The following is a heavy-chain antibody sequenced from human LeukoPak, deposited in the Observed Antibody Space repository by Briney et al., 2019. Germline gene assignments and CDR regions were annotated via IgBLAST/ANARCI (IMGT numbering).Heavy chain of an antibody. D-gene: IGHD3-3*01. V-gene: IGHV3-53*05. J-gene: IGHJ4*02. CDR2: IYSGGRT. CDR3: AREADFWSGQFDY. Sequence: GGSLRLSCAASGFTVNNNYMNWVRQAPGKGLVWISVIYSGGRTYYADSVEGRFTISRDNSKNTVFLQMNSLRADDTAVYYCAREADFWSGQFDYWGQGTLVTVSS. CDR1: GFTVNNNY.